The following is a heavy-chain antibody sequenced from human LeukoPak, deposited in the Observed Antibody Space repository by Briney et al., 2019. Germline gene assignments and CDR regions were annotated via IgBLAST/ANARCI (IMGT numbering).Heavy chain of an antibody. J-gene: IGHJ4*02. CDR2: ICSSGSA. CDR1: GGSINSNNYY. V-gene: IGHV4-39*07. CDR3: ARAFGSGWYEGADY. D-gene: IGHD6-19*01. Sequence: PSETLSLTCTVSGGSINSNNYYWGWIRQPPGKGLEWIGSICSSGSAYYNPSLKSRVTISVDTSKNQFSLKLSSVTAADTAVYYCARAFGSGWYEGADYWGQGTLVTVSS.